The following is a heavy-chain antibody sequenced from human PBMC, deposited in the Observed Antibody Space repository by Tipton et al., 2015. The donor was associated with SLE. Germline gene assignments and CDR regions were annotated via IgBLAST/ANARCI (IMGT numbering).Heavy chain of an antibody. J-gene: IGHJ5*02. CDR1: GFTFSSYW. CDR2: IRYDGSNK. CDR3: ARGVMEYDFWSGYTGFDP. Sequence: SLRLSCAASGFTFSSYWMSWVRQAPGKGLEWVAFIRYDGSNKYYADSVKGRFTISRDNSKNTLYLQMNSLRAEDTAVYYCARGVMEYDFWSGYTGFDPWGQGTLVTVSS. V-gene: IGHV3-33*08. D-gene: IGHD3-3*01.